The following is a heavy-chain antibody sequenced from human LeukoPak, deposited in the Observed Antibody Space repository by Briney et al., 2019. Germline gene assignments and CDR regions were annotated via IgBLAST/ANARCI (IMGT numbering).Heavy chain of an antibody. CDR3: AKDIRGGIAAAGAFDY. Sequence: SLRLSCAASGFTFDDYAMHWVRQAPGKGLEWVSGISWNSGSIGYADSVKGRFTISRDNAKNSLYLQMNSLRAEDTALYYCAKDIRGGIAAAGAFDYWGQGTLVTVSS. V-gene: IGHV3-9*01. J-gene: IGHJ4*02. CDR1: GFTFDDYA. CDR2: ISWNSGSI. D-gene: IGHD6-13*01.